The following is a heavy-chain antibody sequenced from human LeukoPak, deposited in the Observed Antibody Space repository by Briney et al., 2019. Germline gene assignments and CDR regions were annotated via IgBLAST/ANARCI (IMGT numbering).Heavy chain of an antibody. V-gene: IGHV4-39*07. CDR1: GGSISSSSYY. Sequence: SETLSLTCTVSGGSISSSSYYWGWIRQPPGKGLEWIGSIYYSGSTYYNPSLKSRVTMSVDTSKNQFSLKLSSVTAADTAVYYCARAHTLGATDYWGQGTLVAVSS. CDR3: ARAHTLGATDY. CDR2: IYYSGST. J-gene: IGHJ4*02. D-gene: IGHD1-26*01.